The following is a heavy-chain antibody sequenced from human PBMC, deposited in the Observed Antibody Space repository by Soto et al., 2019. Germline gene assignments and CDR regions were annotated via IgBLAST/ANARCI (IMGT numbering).Heavy chain of an antibody. V-gene: IGHV4-31*03. D-gene: IGHD6-6*01. CDR1: GGSISSGDYY. Sequence: QVQLQESGPGLVKPSQTLSLTCTVSGGSISSGDYYWSWIRQHPGKGLEWIGYIHYSGNTYYNPSLKSRVTISVDTSRNHFSLKLSSVTAADTAIYYCARDQGSSSSGGYFDYWGQGTLVTVSS. CDR2: IHYSGNT. CDR3: ARDQGSSSSGGYFDY. J-gene: IGHJ4*02.